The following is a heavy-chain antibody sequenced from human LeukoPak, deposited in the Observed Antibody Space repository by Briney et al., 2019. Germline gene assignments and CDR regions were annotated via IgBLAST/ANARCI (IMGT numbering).Heavy chain of an antibody. CDR3: AEDMWRRDGYNPLGIFDY. Sequence: GGSLRLSCAAAGITFSSYALSWVRRAPGKGLEWVSAISGSGDSTYYADSVKGRFTISRDNSKNTVSLQMNSLGAEDTAVYYCAEDMWRRDGYNPLGIFDYWGQGTLVTVS. D-gene: IGHD5-24*01. CDR2: ISGSGDST. J-gene: IGHJ4*02. V-gene: IGHV3-23*01. CDR1: GITFSSYA.